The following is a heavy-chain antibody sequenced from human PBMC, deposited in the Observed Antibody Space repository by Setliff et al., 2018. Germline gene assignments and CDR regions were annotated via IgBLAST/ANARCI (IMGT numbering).Heavy chain of an antibody. D-gene: IGHD3-10*01. V-gene: IGHV3-30*02. J-gene: IGHJ3*01. CDR2: IRSDGNKK. CDR3: AKEQEITLVPGIIPDAFDL. Sequence: PGGSLRLSCAASGFTFSNAWMSWVRQAPGKGLEWVTFIRSDGNKKYFGDSVKGRFSISRDNSKNTVYLQMNSLKIEDTAVYFCAKEQEITLVPGIIPDAFDLWGQGTMVTVSS. CDR1: GFTFSNAW.